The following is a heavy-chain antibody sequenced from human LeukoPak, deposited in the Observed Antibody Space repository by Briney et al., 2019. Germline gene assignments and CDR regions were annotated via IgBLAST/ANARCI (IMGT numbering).Heavy chain of an antibody. V-gene: IGHV3-53*01. D-gene: IGHD1-1*01. CDR3: ASPNDSDPYYYYYGMDV. CDR1: GFTVSSNY. CDR2: IYSGGST. Sequence: GGSLRLSCAASGFTVSSNYMSWVRQAPGKGLELVSVIYSGGSTYYADSVKGRFTISRDNSKNTLYLQMNSLRAEDTAVYYCASPNDSDPYYYYYGMDVWGQGTTVTVSS. J-gene: IGHJ6*02.